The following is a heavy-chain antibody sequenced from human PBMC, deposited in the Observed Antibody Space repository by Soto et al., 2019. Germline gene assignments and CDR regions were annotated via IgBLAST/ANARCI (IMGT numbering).Heavy chain of an antibody. CDR2: FDPEDGET. Sequence: GASVKVSCKVSGYTLTELFMHWVRQAPGKGLEWMGGFDPEDGETIYAQKFQGRVTMTEDTSTDTAYMELSSLRSEDTAVYYCATDLSVTFGIFDYWGQGTLVTVSS. D-gene: IGHD3-16*01. V-gene: IGHV1-24*01. J-gene: IGHJ4*02. CDR3: ATDLSVTFGIFDY. CDR1: GYTLTELF.